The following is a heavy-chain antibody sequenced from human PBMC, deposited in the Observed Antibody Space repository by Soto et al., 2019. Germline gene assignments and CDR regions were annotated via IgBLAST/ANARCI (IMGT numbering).Heavy chain of an antibody. D-gene: IGHD6-13*01. CDR2: ISSSSSYI. Sequence: GGSLRLSCAASGFTFSSYSMNWVRQAPVKGLEWVSSISSSSSYIYYADSVKGRFTISRDNAKNSLYLQMNSLRAEDTAVYYCARDHSSSWYNSVSGYYYYGMDVWGQGTTVTVSS. J-gene: IGHJ6*02. CDR1: GFTFSSYS. CDR3: ARDHSSSWYNSVSGYYYYGMDV. V-gene: IGHV3-21*01.